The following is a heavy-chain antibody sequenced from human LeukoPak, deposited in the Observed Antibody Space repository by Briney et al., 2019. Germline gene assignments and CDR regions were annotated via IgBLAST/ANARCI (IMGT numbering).Heavy chain of an antibody. CDR2: ISSSGSTI. V-gene: IGHV3-11*04. D-gene: IGHD3-3*01. CDR1: GFTFSDYY. Sequence: GGSLRLSCAASGFTFSDYYMSWIRQAPGKGLEWVSYISSSGSTIYYADSVKGRFTISSDNAKNSLYLQMNSLRAEDTAVYYCARDYSGTIFGVVPHYYYYMDVWGKGTTVTVSS. CDR3: ARDYSGTIFGVVPHYYYYMDV. J-gene: IGHJ6*03.